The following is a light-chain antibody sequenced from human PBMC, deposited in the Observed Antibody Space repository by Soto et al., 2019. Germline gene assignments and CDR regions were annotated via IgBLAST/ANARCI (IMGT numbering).Light chain of an antibody. V-gene: IGKV1-6*01. CDR3: LQNLNYPRT. J-gene: IGKJ1*01. CDR2: GAS. CDR1: QDISDD. Sequence: AIQMTQSPSSLSASVGDRVTITCRASQDISDDVGWYQQTPGKAPKLIISGASRLQSGVPSRFSGSGSGAAFTLTITCLRPEDSATYYCLQNLNYPRTFGQGTKVEI.